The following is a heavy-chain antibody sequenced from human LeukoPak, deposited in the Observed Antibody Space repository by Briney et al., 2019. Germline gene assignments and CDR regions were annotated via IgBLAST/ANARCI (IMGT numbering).Heavy chain of an antibody. CDR2: IYYSRST. D-gene: IGHD2-2*01. V-gene: IGHV4-59*11. CDR1: GGSISSHY. J-gene: IGHJ3*02. Sequence: SETLSLTCTVSGGSISSHYWTWIRQPPGKGLEWIGYIYYSRSTNYNPSLKSRVTISVDTSKNQFSLKLSSVTAADTAVYYCARRYQGAFDIWGQGTMVTVSS. CDR3: ARRYQGAFDI.